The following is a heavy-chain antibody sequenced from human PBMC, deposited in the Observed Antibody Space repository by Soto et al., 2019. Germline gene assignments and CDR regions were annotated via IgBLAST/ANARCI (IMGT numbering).Heavy chain of an antibody. Sequence: SETLSLTCTVSGGSISSYYWNWIRQPPGEGLEWIGYVYYSGSTNYNPSLKSRVTISVDTSKNQFSLKVNSVTAADTAVYYCAGVIPGRGLLSDSYEGRAVWGQGPP. CDR3: AGVIPGRGLLSDSYEGRAV. J-gene: IGHJ6*02. CDR1: GGSISSYY. CDR2: VYYSGST. D-gene: IGHD1-26*01. V-gene: IGHV4-59*01.